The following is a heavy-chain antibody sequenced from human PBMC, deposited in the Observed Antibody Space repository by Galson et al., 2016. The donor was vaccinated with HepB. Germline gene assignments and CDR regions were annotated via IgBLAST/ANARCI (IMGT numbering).Heavy chain of an antibody. Sequence: SVKVSCKASGYTFTSYDINWVRQAAGQGLERMGWVNTKSGDTGYAQKFQGRVTMTMSTSIRTAYMELSSLRSEDTAVYYCARGSGLFRIWGQGTLVTVSS. D-gene: IGHD6-19*01. CDR3: ARGSGLFRI. J-gene: IGHJ4*02. V-gene: IGHV1-8*01. CDR1: GYTFTSYD. CDR2: VNTKSGDT.